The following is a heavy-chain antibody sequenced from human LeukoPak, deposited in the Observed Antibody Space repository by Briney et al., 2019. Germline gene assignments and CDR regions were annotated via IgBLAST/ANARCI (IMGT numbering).Heavy chain of an antibody. J-gene: IGHJ4*02. CDR2: VYHSGST. CDR3: ARERDGYYDY. Sequence: PSETLSLTCAVSGGSISSSYWWSWVRQPPGKGLEWIGEVYHSGSTNYNPSLKSRVTISLDTSRSQFSLKLSSVTAADTAVYYCARERDGYYDYWGQGTLVTVSS. V-gene: IGHV4-4*02. D-gene: IGHD5-24*01. CDR1: GGSISSSYW.